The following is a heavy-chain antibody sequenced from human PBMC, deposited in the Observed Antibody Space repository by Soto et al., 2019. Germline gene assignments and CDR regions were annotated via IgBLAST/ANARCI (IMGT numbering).Heavy chain of an antibody. V-gene: IGHV4-31*03. CDR2: IYYSGST. Sequence: QVQLQESGPGLVKPSQTLSLTCTVSGGSISSGGYYWSWIRQHPGKGLEWIGYIYYSGSTYYNPSLKSRVTISAETSKNQFSLKLSSVTAADTAVYYCVRAGGYYDILTAYYRGIDAFDIWGQGTMVTVSS. CDR1: GGSISSGGYY. CDR3: VRAGGYYDILTAYYRGIDAFDI. J-gene: IGHJ3*02. D-gene: IGHD3-9*01.